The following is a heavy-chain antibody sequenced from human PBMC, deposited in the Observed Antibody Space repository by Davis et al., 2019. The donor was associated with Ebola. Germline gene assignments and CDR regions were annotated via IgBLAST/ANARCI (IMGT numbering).Heavy chain of an antibody. J-gene: IGHJ4*02. CDR3: ARGAGVKGWTTVVTPSIVSYFDY. CDR1: GYTFTSYA. Sequence: AASVKVSCKASGYTFTSYAMHWVRQAPGQRLEWMGWINAGNGNTKYSQKFQGRVTITRDTSASTAYMELSSLRSEDTAVYYCARGAGVKGWTTVVTPSIVSYFDYWGQGTLVTVSS. D-gene: IGHD4-23*01. V-gene: IGHV1-3*01. CDR2: INAGNGNT.